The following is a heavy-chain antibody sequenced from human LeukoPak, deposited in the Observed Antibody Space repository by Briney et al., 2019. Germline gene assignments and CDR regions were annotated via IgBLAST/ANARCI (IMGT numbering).Heavy chain of an antibody. CDR3: ERHGTRVVTFSFDY. CDR2: IYYSGST. Sequence: SETLSLTCTVSGGSISSSSYYWGWIRQPPGKGLEWIGSIYYSGSTYYNPSLKSRVTISVDTSKNQFSRKLSSVPGAETAMYYCERHGTRVVTFSFDYWGQGTLVTVSS. J-gene: IGHJ4*02. CDR1: GGSISSSSYY. V-gene: IGHV4-39*01. D-gene: IGHD4-23*01.